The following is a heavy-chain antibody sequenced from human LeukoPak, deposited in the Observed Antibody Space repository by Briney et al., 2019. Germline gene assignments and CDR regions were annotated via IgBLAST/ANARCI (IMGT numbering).Heavy chain of an antibody. J-gene: IGHJ5*02. D-gene: IGHD2-21*02. CDR2: ISSASSPI. Sequence: GGSLRLSCAASGLTFSSDSMTWVRQAPGKGLEWIAYISSASSPIFYADSVKGRFTISRDNAENSLYLQINSLRAEDTAIYYCTTDVNRFMVTASSWGQGTLVTVSS. CDR1: GLTFSSDS. V-gene: IGHV3-48*04. CDR3: TTDVNRFMVTASS.